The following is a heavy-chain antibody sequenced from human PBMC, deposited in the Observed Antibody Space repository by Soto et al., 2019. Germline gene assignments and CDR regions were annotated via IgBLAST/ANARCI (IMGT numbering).Heavy chain of an antibody. Sequence: QVQLVKSGGGVVQPGRSLRLSCAASGFTFSSYAMHWVRQAPGKGLEWVAVISYDGSNKYYADSVKGRFTISRDNSKNTLYLQMNSLRAEDTAVYYCARGPLYYFDYWGQGTLVTVSS. CDR1: GFTFSSYA. J-gene: IGHJ4*02. CDR2: ISYDGSNK. V-gene: IGHV3-30-3*01. CDR3: ARGPLYYFDY.